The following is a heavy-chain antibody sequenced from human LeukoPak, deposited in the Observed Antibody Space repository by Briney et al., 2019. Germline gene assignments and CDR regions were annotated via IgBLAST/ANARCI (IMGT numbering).Heavy chain of an antibody. D-gene: IGHD3-10*01. CDR3: ARSHYNYGSGSYSDY. V-gene: IGHV1-2*02. CDR2: INPNSGGT. Sequence: ASVKVSCKASGYTFTSYGISWVRQAPGQGLEWMGWINPNSGGTNYAQKFQGRVTMTRDTSISTAYMELSRLRSDDTAVYYCARSHYNYGSGSYSDYWGQGTLVTVSS. CDR1: GYTFTSYG. J-gene: IGHJ4*02.